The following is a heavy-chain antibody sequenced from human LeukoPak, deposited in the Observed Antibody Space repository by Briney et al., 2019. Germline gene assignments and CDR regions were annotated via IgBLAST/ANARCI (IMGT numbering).Heavy chain of an antibody. CDR2: IIPIFGTA. J-gene: IGHJ5*02. V-gene: IGHV1-69*01. Sequence: ASVKVSCKASGGTFSSYAISWVRQAPGQGLEWMGGIIPIFGTANYAQKFQGRVTITADESTSTAYMELSSLRSEDTAVCYCARGIVVVPVAEKYDWFDPWGQGTLVTVSS. CDR1: GGTFSSYA. CDR3: ARGIVVVPVAEKYDWFDP. D-gene: IGHD2-2*01.